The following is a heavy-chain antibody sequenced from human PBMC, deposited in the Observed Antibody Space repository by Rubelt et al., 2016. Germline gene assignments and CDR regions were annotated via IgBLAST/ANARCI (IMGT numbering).Heavy chain of an antibody. CDR3: AREATVAGTDDAFDI. Sequence: GKGLEWLANIKQDGSEKYYVESVKGRFTVSRDNAKNSLYLQMNSLRAEDTAVYYCAREATVAGTDDAFDIWGQGTMVTVSS. V-gene: IGHV3-7*01. CDR2: IKQDGSEK. D-gene: IGHD6-19*01. J-gene: IGHJ3*02.